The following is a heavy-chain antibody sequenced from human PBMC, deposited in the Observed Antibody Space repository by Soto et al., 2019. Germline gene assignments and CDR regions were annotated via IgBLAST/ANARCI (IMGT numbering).Heavy chain of an antibody. Sequence: GGSLRLSCAASGFTFSSYAMSWVRQAPGKGLEWVSTISGSGGSTYYADSVKGRFTISRDNSKNTLYLQMNSLRAEDTAVYYCAKVQLLLYCGGTSCPYYFHYWGQGALVTVSS. V-gene: IGHV3-23*01. CDR3: AKVQLLLYCGGTSCPYYFHY. D-gene: IGHD2-2*01. J-gene: IGHJ4*02. CDR1: GFTFSSYA. CDR2: ISGSGGST.